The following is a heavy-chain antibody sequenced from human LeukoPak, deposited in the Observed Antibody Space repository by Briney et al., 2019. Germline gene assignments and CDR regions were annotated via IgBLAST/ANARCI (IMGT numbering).Heavy chain of an antibody. Sequence: SETLSLTCTVSAASISSYYWSWIRQPPGKGLEWIGYISYSGSPNYNPSLKSRVTIAADTSKNQFSLNLSSVTAADTAVYYCAKDPHARIVAAVLQWGQGTLVTVSS. CDR2: ISYSGSP. D-gene: IGHD6-13*01. V-gene: IGHV4-59*12. CDR1: AASISSYY. J-gene: IGHJ4*02. CDR3: AKDPHARIVAAVLQ.